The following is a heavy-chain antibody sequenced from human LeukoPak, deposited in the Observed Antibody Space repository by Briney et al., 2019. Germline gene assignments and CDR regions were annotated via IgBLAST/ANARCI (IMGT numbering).Heavy chain of an antibody. CDR1: GGSISSGSYY. D-gene: IGHD3-10*01. CDR2: IYTSGST. V-gene: IGHV4-61*02. CDR3: GRDYYNWFDP. J-gene: IGHJ5*02. Sequence: SQTLSLTCTVSGGSISSGSYYWSWIRQPAGKELEWIGRIYTSGSTNYNPSLKSRVTISVDTSKNQFSLKLSSVTAADTAVYYCGRDYYNWFDPWGQGTLVTVSS.